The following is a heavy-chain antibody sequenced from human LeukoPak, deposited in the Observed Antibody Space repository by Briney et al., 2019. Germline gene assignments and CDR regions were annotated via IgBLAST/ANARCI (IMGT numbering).Heavy chain of an antibody. J-gene: IGHJ3*02. D-gene: IGHD2-2*01. Sequence: ASVKVSCKASGGTFSSYAISWVRQAPGQGLEWMGGIIPIFGTANYAQKFQGRVTITTDESTSTAYMELSSLRSEDTAVYYCARPRREEYCSSTSCYEYAFDIWGQGTMVTVSS. CDR2: IIPIFGTA. V-gene: IGHV1-69*05. CDR1: GGTFSSYA. CDR3: ARPRREEYCSSTSCYEYAFDI.